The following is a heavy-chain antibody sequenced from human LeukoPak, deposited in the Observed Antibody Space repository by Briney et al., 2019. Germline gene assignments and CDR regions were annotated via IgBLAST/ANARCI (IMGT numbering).Heavy chain of an antibody. CDR1: GFTFDDYD. CDR2: ISWNSANI. Sequence: PGGSLRLSCAASGFTFDDYDMHWVRRAPGKGLEWVSGISWNSANIDYADSVKGRFTVSRDSAKNSLYLQMNSLRAEDTALYYCAKEDAFYFDYWGQGALVTVSS. J-gene: IGHJ4*02. V-gene: IGHV3-9*01. CDR3: AKEDAFYFDY. D-gene: IGHD3-16*01.